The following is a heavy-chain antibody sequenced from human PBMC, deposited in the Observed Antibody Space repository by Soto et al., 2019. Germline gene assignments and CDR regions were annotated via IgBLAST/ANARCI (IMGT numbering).Heavy chain of an antibody. CDR3: ALGRTGLDV. J-gene: IGHJ6*02. Sequence: EVQLVESGGGLVQPGGSLRLSCAASGFTFNKYWMTWVRQAPGKGLEWVANIQQVGSEKYYVDSVKGRFTIARDNAEHSLYLQINGLRAEDTAVYYCALGRTGLDVWGQGTTVTVSS. CDR2: IQQVGSEK. CDR1: GFTFNKYW. D-gene: IGHD7-27*01. V-gene: IGHV3-7*01.